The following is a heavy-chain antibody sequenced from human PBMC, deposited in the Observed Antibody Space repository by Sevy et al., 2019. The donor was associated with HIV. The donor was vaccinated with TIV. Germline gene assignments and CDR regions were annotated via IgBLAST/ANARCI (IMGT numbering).Heavy chain of an antibody. Sequence: GGSLRLSCAASGFTFSSYAMSWVRQAPGKGLEWVSAISGSGGSTYYADSVKGRFTISRDNSKNTLYLQMNSLRAEDESENEKGPHKMAGGDQWRRRDVQRRRPRAEDRAGYTGAKGVRTRGGHYYGSGSYYNDYWGQGTLVTVSS. CDR3: GPHKMAGGDQWRRRDVQRRRPRAEDRAGYTGAKGVRTRGGHYYGSGSYYNDY. D-gene: IGHD5-12*01. CDR1: GFTFSSYA. CDR2: ISGSGGST. V-gene: IGHV3-23*01. J-gene: IGHJ4*02.